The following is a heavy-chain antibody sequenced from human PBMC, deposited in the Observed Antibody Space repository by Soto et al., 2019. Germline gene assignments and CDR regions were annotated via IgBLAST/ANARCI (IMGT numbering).Heavy chain of an antibody. CDR3: ARRVDGGYHFAY. Sequence: SETLSLTCTVSGGSITSSSYYWGWIRQPPGMGLEWIGIIYYSGTTYYNPSLKSRVTMYVDTSKNQFSLKLSSVTAADTAVYYCARRVDGGYHFAYWGQGTLVTVSS. D-gene: IGHD5-12*01. V-gene: IGHV4-39*01. CDR1: GGSITSSSYY. CDR2: IYYSGTT. J-gene: IGHJ4*02.